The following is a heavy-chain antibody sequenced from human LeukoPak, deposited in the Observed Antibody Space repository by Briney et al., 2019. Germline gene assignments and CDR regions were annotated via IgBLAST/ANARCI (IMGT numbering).Heavy chain of an antibody. CDR3: ARARITMVRGVSNWFDP. D-gene: IGHD3-10*01. CDR2: VNPNSGGT. Sequence: ASVKVSCKASGYTFTGYYMHWVRQAPGQGLEWMGWVNPNSGGTNYAQKFQGRVTMTRDTSISTAYMELSRLRSDDTAVYYCARARITMVRGVSNWFDPWGQGTLVTVSS. J-gene: IGHJ5*02. CDR1: GYTFTGYY. V-gene: IGHV1-2*02.